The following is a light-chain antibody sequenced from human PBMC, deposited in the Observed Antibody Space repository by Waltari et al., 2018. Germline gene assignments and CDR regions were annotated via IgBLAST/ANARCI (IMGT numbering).Light chain of an antibody. Sequence: EIVLTQSPATLSLSPGERATLSCRASQSVRTYLAWYQHRPGQAPRLLIYDASNRATGVPAWFSGSGSGTDFTLTISGLQPEDFAVYYCQERSNWPGGAFGGGTKVEIK. V-gene: IGKV3-11*01. CDR3: QERSNWPGGA. CDR2: DAS. CDR1: QSVRTY. J-gene: IGKJ4*01.